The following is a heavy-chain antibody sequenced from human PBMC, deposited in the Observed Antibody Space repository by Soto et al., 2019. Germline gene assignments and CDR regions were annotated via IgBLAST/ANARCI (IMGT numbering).Heavy chain of an antibody. D-gene: IGHD3-22*01. V-gene: IGHV4-31*03. Sequence: SETLSLTCTVSGGSISSGGYYWSWIRQHPGKGLEWIGYIYYSGSTYYNPSLKSRVTISVDTSKNQFSLKLSSVTAADTAVYYCARAGYYYDSRGGAGYYYYGMGVWGQGTTVTVCS. J-gene: IGHJ6*02. CDR3: ARAGYYYDSRGGAGYYYYGMGV. CDR2: IYYSGST. CDR1: GGSISSGGYY.